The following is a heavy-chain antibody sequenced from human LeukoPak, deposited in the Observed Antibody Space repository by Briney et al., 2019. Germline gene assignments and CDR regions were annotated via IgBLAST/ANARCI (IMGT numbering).Heavy chain of an antibody. CDR1: RFTFSSYS. CDR2: ISFGGGHI. V-gene: IGHV3-21*01. D-gene: IGHD2/OR15-2a*01. Sequence: GGSLRLSCVASRFTFSSYSMTWVRRAPGTGLEWVSSISFGGGHIFYTDSVKGRFTIFRDDSKNSLYLEMNSLRAEDTAVYFYARIVLTPPYGMDVWGQGTTVTVSS. CDR3: ARIVLTPPYGMDV. J-gene: IGHJ6*02.